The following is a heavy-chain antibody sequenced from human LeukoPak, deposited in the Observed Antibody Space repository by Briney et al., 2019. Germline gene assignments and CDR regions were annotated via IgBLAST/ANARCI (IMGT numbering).Heavy chain of an antibody. J-gene: IGHJ4*02. D-gene: IGHD6-6*01. Sequence: GESLKISCKASGYSFTSYWIAWVRQMRGKGLEYMGFIYPGGSDTRCSPSFEGQVTISADKSITTAYLQWSSLKASDTAIYYCARHVTYSSTSSYIDYWGQGTLVTVSS. V-gene: IGHV5-51*01. CDR1: GYSFTSYW. CDR3: ARHVTYSSTSSYIDY. CDR2: IYPGGSDT.